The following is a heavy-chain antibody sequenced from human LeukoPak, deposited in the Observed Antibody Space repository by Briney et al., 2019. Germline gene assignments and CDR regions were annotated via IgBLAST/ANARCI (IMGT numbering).Heavy chain of an antibody. D-gene: IGHD3-16*01. J-gene: IGHJ6*02. CDR2: IWYDGSNK. Sequence: PGGSLRLSCAASGFTFSSYGMHWVRQAPGKGLEWVAVIWYDGSNKYYADSVKGRFTISRDNSKNTLYLQMNSLRAEDTAVYYCARELITGGYYYGMDVWGQGTTVTVSS. CDR1: GFTFSSYG. V-gene: IGHV3-33*01. CDR3: ARELITGGYYYGMDV.